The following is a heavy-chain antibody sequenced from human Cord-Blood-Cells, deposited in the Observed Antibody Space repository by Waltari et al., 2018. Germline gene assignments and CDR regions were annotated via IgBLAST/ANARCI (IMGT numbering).Heavy chain of an antibody. CDR3: ARFHSGWYAFDI. D-gene: IGHD6-19*01. V-gene: IGHV4-34*01. CDR2: INHSGRN. CDR1: GGSFSGYY. Sequence: QVQLQQWGAGLLKPSETLSLTCAVYGGSFSGYYWSWIRQPPGKGLEWIGEINHSGRNTYSPSLKSRVTISVATSKNQFSLKLSSVTAADTAVYYCARFHSGWYAFDIWGQGTMVTVSS. J-gene: IGHJ3*02.